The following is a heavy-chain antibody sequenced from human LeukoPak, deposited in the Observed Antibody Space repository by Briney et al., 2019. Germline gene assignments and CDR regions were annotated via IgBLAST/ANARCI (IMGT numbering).Heavy chain of an antibody. V-gene: IGHV6-1*01. J-gene: IGHJ4*02. D-gene: IGHD5-24*01. CDR2: TYYTSTWYN. CDR1: GDSVSGTSAG. CDR3: TRGWLQSGFGY. Sequence: SQTLSLTCVISGDSVSGTSAGWNWIRQSPSRGLEWLGRTYYTSTWYNDYAVSVRSRILITPDTFKNQFSLQLNSVTPDDTAVYYCTRGWLQSGFGYWGQGTLVTVSS.